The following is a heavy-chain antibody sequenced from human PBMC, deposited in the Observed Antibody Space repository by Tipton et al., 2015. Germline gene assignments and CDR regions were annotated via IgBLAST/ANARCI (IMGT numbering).Heavy chain of an antibody. Sequence: TLSLTCTVSGGSISSSSYYWGWIRQPPGKGLEWIGSINYSGRTYYNPSLKSRVTISVDTSKNQFSLKVTSMTAADTAVYYCARPTSGAFDIWGQGTMVTVSS. CDR3: ARPTSGAFDI. CDR1: GGSISSSSYY. J-gene: IGHJ3*02. D-gene: IGHD2-2*01. V-gene: IGHV4-39*01. CDR2: INYSGRT.